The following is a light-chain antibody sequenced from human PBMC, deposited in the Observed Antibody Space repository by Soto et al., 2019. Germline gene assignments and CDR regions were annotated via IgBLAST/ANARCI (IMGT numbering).Light chain of an antibody. V-gene: IGKV1-5*03. Sequence: DIKMNHSLSTLSASVGDRATITFRASQSISGWLAWYQQKPGKAPKLLIYKASTLKSGVPSRFSGSGSGAEFTLTISSLQPDDFATYYCQHYNSYSEAFGQGTKVDIK. CDR3: QHYNSYSEA. CDR1: QSISGW. J-gene: IGKJ1*01. CDR2: KAS.